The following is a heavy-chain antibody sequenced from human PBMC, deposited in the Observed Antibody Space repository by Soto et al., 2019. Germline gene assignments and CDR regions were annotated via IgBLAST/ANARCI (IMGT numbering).Heavy chain of an antibody. CDR2: IVLSRGAT. CDR3: ARELGGTYNFDY. D-gene: IGHD1-26*01. CDR1: GYTFTTYQ. V-gene: IGHV1-46*01. Sequence: QVQLVQSGAEVKKPGASVKISCTASGYTFTTYQMHWVRQAPGQGPEWMGGIVLSRGATNYAQKFQGRVTMTSDTSTNIDYMELSGLRSDDTAVYYCARELGGTYNFDYWGQGTLVTVSS. J-gene: IGHJ4*02.